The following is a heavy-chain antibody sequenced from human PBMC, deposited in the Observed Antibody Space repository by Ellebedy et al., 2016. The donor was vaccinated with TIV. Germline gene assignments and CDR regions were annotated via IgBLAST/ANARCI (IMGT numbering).Heavy chain of an antibody. Sequence: GESLKISXAVSGFTFSSHAMSWVRQAPGKGLEWVSTISGSGGSTYYADSVKGRFTISRDNSKNTLYLQMNSLRAEDTAVYYCAKDQRGHSYGFDYWGQGTLVTVSS. CDR3: AKDQRGHSYGFDY. CDR1: GFTFSSHA. CDR2: ISGSGGST. J-gene: IGHJ4*02. D-gene: IGHD5-18*01. V-gene: IGHV3-23*01.